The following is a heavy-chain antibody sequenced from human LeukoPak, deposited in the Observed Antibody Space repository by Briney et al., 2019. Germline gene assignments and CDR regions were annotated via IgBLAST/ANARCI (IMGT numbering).Heavy chain of an antibody. CDR3: ARVTSGSFYYYYYMDV. CDR1: GFTFSDYY. CDR2: ISSSGSTI. Sequence: GGSLRLSCAASGFTFSDYYMSWIRQAPGKGLEWVSYISSSGSTIYYADSVKGRLTISRDNAKNSLYLQMNSLRAEDTAVYYCARVTSGSFYYYYYMDVWGKGTTVTISS. J-gene: IGHJ6*03. D-gene: IGHD3-10*01. V-gene: IGHV3-11*01.